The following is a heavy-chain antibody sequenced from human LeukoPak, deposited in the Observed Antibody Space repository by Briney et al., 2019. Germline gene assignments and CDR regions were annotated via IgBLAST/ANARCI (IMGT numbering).Heavy chain of an antibody. V-gene: IGHV4-34*01. D-gene: IGHD1-1*01. CDR2: INHSGST. Sequence: SETLSLTCAVYGGSFSGYYWSWIRQPPGKGLEWIGEINHSGSTNYNPSLKSRVTISVDTSKNQFSLKLSSVTAADTAVYYCARDGTSSETYHYYGMDVWGQGTTVIV. CDR3: ARDGTSSETYHYYGMDV. J-gene: IGHJ6*02. CDR1: GGSFSGYY.